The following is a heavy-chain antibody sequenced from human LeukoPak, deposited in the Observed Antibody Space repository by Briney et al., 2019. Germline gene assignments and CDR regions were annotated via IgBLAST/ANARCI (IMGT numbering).Heavy chain of an antibody. CDR3: AKVVRYYYVSSGSALDY. V-gene: IGHV3-30*02. CDR1: GFTFSTNG. D-gene: IGHD3-22*01. J-gene: IGHJ4*02. Sequence: VGSLRLSCAASGFTFSTNGMHWVRRAPGKGVEWVAFIRYDGSNTHYADSVKGRFTISRDNSKNTLYLQMNSLRAEDTAMYYCAKVVRYYYVSSGSALDYWGQGTLVTVSS. CDR2: IRYDGSNT.